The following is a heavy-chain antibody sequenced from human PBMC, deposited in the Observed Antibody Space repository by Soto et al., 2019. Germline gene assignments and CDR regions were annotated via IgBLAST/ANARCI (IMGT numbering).Heavy chain of an antibody. D-gene: IGHD1-7*01. CDR1: GFTFSSYS. V-gene: IGHV3-48*02. Sequence: GGSLRLSCAASGFTFSSYSMNWVRQAPGKGLEWVSYISSSSSTIYYADSVKGRFTISRDNAKNSLYLQMNSLRDEDTAVYYCAREGFRITGTTDHAFDIWGQGTMVTVSS. J-gene: IGHJ3*02. CDR3: AREGFRITGTTDHAFDI. CDR2: ISSSSSTI.